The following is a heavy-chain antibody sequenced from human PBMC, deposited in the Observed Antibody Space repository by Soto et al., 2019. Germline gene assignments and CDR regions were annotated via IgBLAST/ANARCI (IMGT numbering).Heavy chain of an antibody. CDR3: TKDKKSRAQEWALDY. CDR1: GGSFNSFP. D-gene: IGHD2-15*01. V-gene: IGHV1-69*06. Sequence: QVRLVQSGTEVKKPGSSVTVSCKVSGGSFNSFPISWVRQAPGQGPQWMGGIVPVFGTANYAKEFLGRVTITADRSTTTSYMELSSLRSDDTAVYYCTKDKKSRAQEWALDYWGQGTLVMVSS. CDR2: IVPVFGTA. J-gene: IGHJ4*02.